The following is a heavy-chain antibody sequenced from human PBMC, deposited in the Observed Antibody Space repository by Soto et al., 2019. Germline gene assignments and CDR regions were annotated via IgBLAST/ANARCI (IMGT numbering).Heavy chain of an antibody. CDR2: IIPIFGTA. CDR3: AREHCSGGSCYPGGYYYYGMDV. D-gene: IGHD2-15*01. J-gene: IGHJ6*02. V-gene: IGHV1-69*06. CDR1: GGTFSSYA. Sequence: QVQLVQSGAEVKKPGSSVKVSCKASGGTFSSYAISWVRQAPGQGLEWMGGIIPIFGTANYAQKFQGRVTITADKSTSTAYMELSSLRSEYTAVYYCAREHCSGGSCYPGGYYYYGMDVWGQGTTVTFSS.